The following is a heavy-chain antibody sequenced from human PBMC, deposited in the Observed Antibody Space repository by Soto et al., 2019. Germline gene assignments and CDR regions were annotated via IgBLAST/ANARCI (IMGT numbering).Heavy chain of an antibody. Sequence: SETLSLTCSVSGGSISTCGYYWIWIHPHPGQGLEWIVYNYYSGSTYYNPSLQSRVTISVDTSKNQFSLKLSSVTAADTVGHYGASGRRSSGSIWGKGPLVTVSS. V-gene: IGHV4-31*02. D-gene: IGHD5-18*01. CDR3: ASGRRSSGSI. CDR2: NYYSGST. CDR1: GGSISTCGYY. J-gene: IGHJ4*03.